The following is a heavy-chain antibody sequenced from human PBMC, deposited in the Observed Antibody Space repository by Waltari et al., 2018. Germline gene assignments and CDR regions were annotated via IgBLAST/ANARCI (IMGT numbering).Heavy chain of an antibody. CDR2: ISWNSGSI. J-gene: IGHJ2*01. D-gene: IGHD3-16*01. Sequence: EVQLVESGGGLVQPGRSLRLTCAASGFTFDDYAVHWVRQAPGKGLEWVSGISWNSGSIGYADSVKGRFTISRDNAKNSLYLQMNSLRAEDTALYYCAKAWGQLQDDHHYWYFDLWGRGTLVTVSS. V-gene: IGHV3-9*01. CDR1: GFTFDDYA. CDR3: AKAWGQLQDDHHYWYFDL.